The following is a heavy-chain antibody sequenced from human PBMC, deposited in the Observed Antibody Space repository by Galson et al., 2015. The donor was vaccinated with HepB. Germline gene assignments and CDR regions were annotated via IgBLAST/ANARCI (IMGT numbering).Heavy chain of an antibody. D-gene: IGHD3-10*01. J-gene: IGHJ6*02. CDR2: INSDGGST. V-gene: IGHV3-74*01. CDR3: ARDRGVRGGYGMDV. Sequence: SLRLSCAASGFTFSSYWMHWVRQAPGKGLVWVSRINSDGGSTSYADSVKGRFTISRDNAKNTLYLQMNSLRAEDTAVYYCARDRGVRGGYGMDVWGQGTTVTVSS. CDR1: GFTFSSYW.